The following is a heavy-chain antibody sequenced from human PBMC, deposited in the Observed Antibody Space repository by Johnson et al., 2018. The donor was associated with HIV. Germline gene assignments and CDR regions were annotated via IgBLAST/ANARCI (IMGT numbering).Heavy chain of an antibody. Sequence: MLLVESGGGVVQPGRSLRLSCAASGFTFSSYCMHWVRQAPGKGLEWVSYISSSGSTIYYADSVKGRFTISRDNAKNSLYLQMNSLRAEDTAVYYCARLGPYDILTGYDAFDIWGQGTMVTVSS. V-gene: IGHV3-48*04. CDR2: ISSSGSTI. CDR1: GFTFSSYC. J-gene: IGHJ3*02. D-gene: IGHD3-9*01. CDR3: ARLGPYDILTGYDAFDI.